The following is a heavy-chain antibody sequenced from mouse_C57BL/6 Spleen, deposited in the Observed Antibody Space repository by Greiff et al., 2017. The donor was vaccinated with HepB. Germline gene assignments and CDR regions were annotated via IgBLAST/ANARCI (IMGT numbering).Heavy chain of an antibody. CDR2: INPNNGGT. J-gene: IGHJ3*01. V-gene: IGHV1-18*01. Sequence: VQLQQSGPELVKPGASVKIPCKASGYTFTDYNMDWVKQSHGKSLEWIGDINPNNGGTIYNQKFKGKATLTVDKSSSTAYMELRSLTSEDTAVYYCARKGGQLRLPWFAYWGQGTLVTVSA. CDR3: ARKGGQLRLPWFAY. D-gene: IGHD3-2*02. CDR1: GYTFTDYN.